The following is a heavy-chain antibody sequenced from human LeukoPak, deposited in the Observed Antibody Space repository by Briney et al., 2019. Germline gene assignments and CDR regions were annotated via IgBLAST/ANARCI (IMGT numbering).Heavy chain of an antibody. CDR2: IDPSDSYT. CDR1: GYSFTSYW. Sequence: PGESLKISCKGSGYSFTSYWISWVRQMPGKGLEWMGRIDPSDSYTNYSPSFQGHVTISADKSISTAYLQWSSPKASDTAMYYCARLDSTTGTTEESDYWGQGTLVTVSS. J-gene: IGHJ4*02. D-gene: IGHD1-1*01. V-gene: IGHV5-10-1*01. CDR3: ARLDSTTGTTEESDY.